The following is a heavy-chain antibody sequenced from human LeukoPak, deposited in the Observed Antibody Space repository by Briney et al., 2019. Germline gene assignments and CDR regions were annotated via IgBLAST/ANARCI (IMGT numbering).Heavy chain of an antibody. CDR2: IYHSGST. CDR3: AREGLGATPPYFDY. V-gene: IGHV4-30-2*01. Sequence: PLQTLSLTCTVSGGSISSGVYYWSWIRQPPGKGLEWIGYIYHSGSTYYNPSLKSRVTISVDRSKNQFSLTLSSVTAADTAVYYCAREGLGATPPYFDYWGQGTLVTVSS. J-gene: IGHJ4*02. D-gene: IGHD1-26*01. CDR1: GGSISSGVYY.